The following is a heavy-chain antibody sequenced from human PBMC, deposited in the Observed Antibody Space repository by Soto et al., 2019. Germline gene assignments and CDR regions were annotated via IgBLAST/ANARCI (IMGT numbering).Heavy chain of an antibody. CDR3: ARDLDYGGNPRGY. V-gene: IGHV3-74*01. J-gene: IGHJ4*02. CDR1: GFTFSSYW. Sequence: EVQLVESGGDLVQPGGSLRLSCAASGFTFSSYWMHWVRQPPGKGLVWVSRMNIDGSSTTYADSVKGRFTISRDNAKNRLYLQMNSLRAEDTAVYYCARDLDYGGNPRGYWGQGTLVTVSS. CDR2: MNIDGSST. D-gene: IGHD4-17*01.